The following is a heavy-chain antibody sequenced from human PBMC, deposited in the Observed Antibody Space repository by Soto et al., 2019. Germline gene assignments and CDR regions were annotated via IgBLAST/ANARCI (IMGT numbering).Heavy chain of an antibody. D-gene: IGHD4-4*01. CDR3: ARSISNPISYYYYYGMDV. Sequence: GESLKISCKGSRYSFTNYWIGWVRQMPGKGLEWMGIIYPGDSDTRYSPSFQGQVTIAADKSISTAYLQWSSLKASDTAMYYCARSISNPISYYYYYGMDVWGQGTTVTVSS. V-gene: IGHV5-51*01. J-gene: IGHJ6*02. CDR1: RYSFTNYW. CDR2: IYPGDSDT.